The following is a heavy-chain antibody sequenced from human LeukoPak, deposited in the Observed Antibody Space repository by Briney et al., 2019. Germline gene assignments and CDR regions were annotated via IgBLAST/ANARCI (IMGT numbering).Heavy chain of an antibody. CDR3: ARAPDSGYDSAWVHFDY. CDR2: ISSSGSTI. V-gene: IGHV3-11*01. CDR1: GGSISSGGYY. D-gene: IGHD5-12*01. Sequence: PSETLSLTCTVSGGSISSGGYYWSWIRQAPGKGLEWVSYISSSGSTIYYADSVKGRFTISRDNAKNSLYLQMNSLRAEDTAVYYCARAPDSGYDSAWVHFDYWGQGTLVTVTS. J-gene: IGHJ4*02.